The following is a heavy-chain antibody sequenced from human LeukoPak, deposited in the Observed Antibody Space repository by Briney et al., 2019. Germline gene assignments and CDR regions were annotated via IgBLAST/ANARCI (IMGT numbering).Heavy chain of an antibody. CDR1: GYTFTSYY. D-gene: IGHD3-10*01. J-gene: IGHJ4*02. CDR2: INPSGGST. V-gene: IGHV1-46*04. CDR3: ARSSNPYGSGP. Sequence: GAXVKVSCKASGYTFTSYYMHWVRQAPGQGLEWMGIINPSGGSTIYAQKLQGRVTMNRDTSTSTVYMELSSLRSEDTAVYYCARSSNPYGSGPWGQGTLVTVSS.